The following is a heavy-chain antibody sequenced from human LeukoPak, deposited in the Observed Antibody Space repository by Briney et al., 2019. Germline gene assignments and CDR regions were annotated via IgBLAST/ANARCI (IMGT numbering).Heavy chain of an antibody. V-gene: IGHV3-23*01. J-gene: IGHJ5*02. D-gene: IGHD3-3*01. CDR1: GFSINNYA. CDR3: AKGQYDGHPHWLDP. CDR2: ISGSGSDS. Sequence: GGSLRLSCAASGFSINNYAMIWVRQAPGKGLEFVSHISGSGSDSNYADSVKGRFIISRDNSMNTFYLQLNSLRAEDTATYYCAKGQYDGHPHWLDPWGQGTLVTVSS.